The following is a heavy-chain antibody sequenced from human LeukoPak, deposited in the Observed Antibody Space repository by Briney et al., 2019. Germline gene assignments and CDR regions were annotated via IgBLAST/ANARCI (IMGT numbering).Heavy chain of an antibody. CDR1: DGSISSYY. CDR3: ARHGGNYDFDY. CDR2: NYHSGST. D-gene: IGHD4-11*01. V-gene: IGHV4-59*08. J-gene: IGHJ4*02. Sequence: SETLSLTCTVSDGSISSYYWSWIRQPPGKGLEWIGFNYHSGSTNCNPSLRSRVTMSVDTSKNQFSLKLTSVTAADTAVYYCARHGGNYDFDYWGQGTLLTVSS.